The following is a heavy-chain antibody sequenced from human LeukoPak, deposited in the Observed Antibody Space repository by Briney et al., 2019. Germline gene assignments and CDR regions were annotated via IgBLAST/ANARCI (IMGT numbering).Heavy chain of an antibody. CDR2: IVVGSGNT. CDR3: ARMHYYDSGGSNWFDP. J-gene: IGHJ5*02. Sequence: ASVKVSCKASGFTFTSSAMQWVRQARGQRLEWIGWIVVGSGNTNYAQKFQERVTITRDMSTSTAYMELSSLRSEDTAVYYCARMHYYDSGGSNWFDPWGQGTLVTVSS. V-gene: IGHV1-58*02. D-gene: IGHD3-10*01. CDR1: GFTFTSSA.